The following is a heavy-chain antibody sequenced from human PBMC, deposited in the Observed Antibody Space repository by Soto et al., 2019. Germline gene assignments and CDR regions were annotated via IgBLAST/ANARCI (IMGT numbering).Heavy chain of an antibody. CDR3: AGQDGLDYYYSSRYPSWFDP. Sequence: QLQLQESGPGLVKPSETLSLTCTVSGGSISSSSYYWGWIRQPPGKGLEWIGSIYYSGSAYYNPSLKSRVTLSVDTSKNQFSLKLSSATAADTAVYNCAGQDGLDYYYSSRYPSWFDPWGQGTLVTVSS. V-gene: IGHV4-39*01. J-gene: IGHJ5*02. CDR1: GGSISSSSYY. D-gene: IGHD3-22*01. CDR2: IYYSGSA.